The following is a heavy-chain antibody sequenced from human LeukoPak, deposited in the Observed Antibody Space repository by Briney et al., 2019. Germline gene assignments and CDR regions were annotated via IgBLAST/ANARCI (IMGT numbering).Heavy chain of an antibody. CDR2: IGGDGDST. V-gene: IGHV3-23*01. J-gene: IGHJ4*02. Sequence: PGGSLRLSCAASGFTVRNYAMAWVRQAPGKGLEWVSAIGGDGDSTNYADSVRGRFTLSRDSSKDILYLQMNSLRVEDTAVYYCAPPNGNGWFFFPYWGQGTPVTVSS. D-gene: IGHD2-8*01. CDR3: APPNGNGWFFFPY. CDR1: GFTVRNYA.